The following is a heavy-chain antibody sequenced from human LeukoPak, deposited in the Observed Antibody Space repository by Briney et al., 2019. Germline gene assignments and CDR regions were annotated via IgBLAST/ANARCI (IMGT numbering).Heavy chain of an antibody. CDR2: INYIGST. Sequence: PSETLSLTCTVSGGSINTYYWSWIRQPPGKGLEWIGYINYIGSTNYNPSLKSRVTISVDTSKNQFSLNLSSVTAADTAVYYCARALYDDYVNFDYWGQGTLVTVSS. CDR3: ARALYDDYVNFDY. D-gene: IGHD4-17*01. J-gene: IGHJ4*02. CDR1: GGSINTYY. V-gene: IGHV4-59*01.